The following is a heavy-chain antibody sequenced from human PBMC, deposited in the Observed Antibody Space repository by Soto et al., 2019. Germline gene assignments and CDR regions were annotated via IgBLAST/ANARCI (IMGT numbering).Heavy chain of an antibody. CDR1: GGSISSGGYY. V-gene: IGHV4-31*02. J-gene: IGHJ5*02. D-gene: IGHD3-10*01. CDR3: ARILLWFGELDNWFDP. Sequence: SETLSLTCTVSGGSISSGGYYLRWIRPHPGKGLEWIGYIYYSGSTYYNPSLKSRVTISVDTSKNQFSLKLSSVTAADTAVYYCARILLWFGELDNWFDPWGQGTLVTVSS. CDR2: IYYSGST.